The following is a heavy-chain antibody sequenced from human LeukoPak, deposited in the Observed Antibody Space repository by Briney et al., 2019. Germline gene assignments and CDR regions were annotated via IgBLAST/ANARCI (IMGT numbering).Heavy chain of an antibody. CDR3: ARDLGVVAATSPSYYYGMDV. D-gene: IGHD2-15*01. Sequence: GGSLRLSCAASGFTFSNAWMSWVRQAPGKGLEWVSYISSSSSTIYYADSVKGRFTISRDNAKNSLYLQMNSLRAEDTAVYYCARDLGVVAATSPSYYYGMDVWGQGTTVAVSS. J-gene: IGHJ6*02. CDR1: GFTFSNAW. CDR2: ISSSSSTI. V-gene: IGHV3-48*04.